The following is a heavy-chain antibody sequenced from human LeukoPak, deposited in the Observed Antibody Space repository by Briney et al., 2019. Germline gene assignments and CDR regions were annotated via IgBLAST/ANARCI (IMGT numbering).Heavy chain of an antibody. Sequence: ASVKVSCKASGYTFTGYYTHWVRQAPGQGLEWMGWINPNSGGTNYAQKFQGRVTMTRDTSISTAYMELSRLRSDDTAVYYCARTYCSSTSCFGGYYGMDVWGQGTTVTVSS. CDR3: ARTYCSSTSCFGGYYGMDV. CDR1: GYTFTGYY. D-gene: IGHD2-2*01. V-gene: IGHV1-2*02. J-gene: IGHJ6*02. CDR2: INPNSGGT.